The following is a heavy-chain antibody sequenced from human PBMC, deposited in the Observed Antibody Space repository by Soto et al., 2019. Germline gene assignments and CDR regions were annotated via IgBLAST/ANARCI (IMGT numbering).Heavy chain of an antibody. CDR1: GFTFSSYD. CDR3: VRRVPGNYDY. CDR2: ISSNGGTT. D-gene: IGHD1-7*01. Sequence: EVQLAESGGGMVQPGGSLRLSCVASGFTFSSYDTHWFRQAPGKGLEYVSSISSNGGTTYYGNSVKGSFTIYRDNSKNSLYLQMGSLRAEDMAVYYCVRRVPGNYDYWRQGTLVTVSS. J-gene: IGHJ4*02. V-gene: IGHV3-64*01.